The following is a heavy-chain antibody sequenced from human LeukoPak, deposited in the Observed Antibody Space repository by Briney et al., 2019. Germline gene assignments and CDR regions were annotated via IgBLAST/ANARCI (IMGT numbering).Heavy chain of an antibody. CDR2: ISSSSSYI. Sequence: GGSLRLSCAASGFTFSSYSMNWVRQAPGKGLEWVSSISSSSSYIYYADSVKGRFTISRDNAKNSLYLQMNSLRAEDTAVYYCARSNLYDFWSGYYPTPERTWAGDDYMDVWGKGTTVTVSS. J-gene: IGHJ6*03. CDR3: ARSNLYDFWSGYYPTPERTWAGDDYMDV. D-gene: IGHD3-3*01. CDR1: GFTFSSYS. V-gene: IGHV3-21*01.